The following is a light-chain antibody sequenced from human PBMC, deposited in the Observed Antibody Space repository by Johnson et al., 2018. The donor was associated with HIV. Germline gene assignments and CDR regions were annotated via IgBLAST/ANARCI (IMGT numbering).Light chain of an antibody. CDR1: SSNIGNQC. CDR3: GTWDSSLNAYV. J-gene: IGLJ1*01. Sequence: QSVLTQPPSVSAAPGQKVTISCSGSSSNIGNQCVSWYQQLPGTVPKLLMYENNKRPSGIPDRFSGSKSGTSATLGITGLQTGDEADYYCGTWDSSLNAYVFGAATKVAVL. V-gene: IGLV1-51*02. CDR2: ENN.